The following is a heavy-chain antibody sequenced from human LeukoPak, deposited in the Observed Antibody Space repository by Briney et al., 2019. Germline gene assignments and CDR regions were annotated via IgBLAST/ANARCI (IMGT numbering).Heavy chain of an antibody. D-gene: IGHD6-13*01. CDR3: AKSQQLAYDY. V-gene: IGHV3-20*04. CDR1: GFTFDDYG. J-gene: IGHJ4*02. CDR2: INWNGGST. Sequence: GGSLRLSCAASGFTFDDYGMNWVRQAPGKGLEWVSGINWNGGSTGYADSVKGRFTISRDNSKNTLYLQMNSLRAEDTAVYYCAKSQQLAYDYWGQGTLVTVSS.